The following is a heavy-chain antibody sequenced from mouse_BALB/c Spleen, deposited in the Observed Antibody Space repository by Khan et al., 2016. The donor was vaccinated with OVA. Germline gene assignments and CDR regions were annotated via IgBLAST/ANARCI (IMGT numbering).Heavy chain of an antibody. J-gene: IGHJ2*01. D-gene: IGHD1-1*01. Sequence: EVQLQESGPGLVKPSQSLSLTCTVTGYSITSDYAWNWIRQFPGNKLEWMGYISYSGRTSYNPSLKSRISITRDTSKNQFSLQLNSVTTEDTATYDCARSVTITTVVATDFDYWGQGTTLTVSS. CDR2: ISYSGRT. V-gene: IGHV3-2*02. CDR1: GYSITSDYA. CDR3: ARSVTITTVVATDFDY.